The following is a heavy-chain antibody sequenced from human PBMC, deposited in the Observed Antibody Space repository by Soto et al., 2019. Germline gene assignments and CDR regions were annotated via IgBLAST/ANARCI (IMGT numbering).Heavy chain of an antibody. J-gene: IGHJ5*02. V-gene: IGHV4-4*02. CDR1: GGSISSSNL. Sequence: TSETLSLTCAVSGGSISSSNLWSCVRQPPGKGLEWIGEIYHSGSTNYNPSLKSRVTISVDKSKNQFSLKLSSVTAADTAVYYCARDARYYSSSSGDWFDPWGQGTLVTVYS. D-gene: IGHD6-6*01. CDR3: ARDARYYSSSSGDWFDP. CDR2: IYHSGST.